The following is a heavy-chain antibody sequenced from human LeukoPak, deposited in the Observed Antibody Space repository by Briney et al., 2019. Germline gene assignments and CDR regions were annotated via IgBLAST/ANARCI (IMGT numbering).Heavy chain of an antibody. CDR2: IDHTGTT. CDR3: ARDPDYYYGSGSYADY. D-gene: IGHD3-10*01. Sequence: SETLSLTCSVSDDSITIYYWTWIRQPPGKGLEWIGYIDHTGTTNYNPSLNSRVTISRDTSKNHFSLQLSSVTAADTAVYYCARDPDYYYGSGSYADYWGQGTLVTVSS. CDR1: DDSITIYY. J-gene: IGHJ4*02. V-gene: IGHV4-59*12.